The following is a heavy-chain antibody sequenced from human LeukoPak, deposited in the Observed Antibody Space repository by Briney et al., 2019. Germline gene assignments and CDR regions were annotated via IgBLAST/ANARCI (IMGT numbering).Heavy chain of an antibody. CDR1: GGSISSSSYY. CDR2: IYYSGST. J-gene: IGHJ3*02. Sequence: SETLSLTCTVSGGSISSSSYYWGWIRQPPGKGLEWIGSIYYSGSTYYNPSLKSRVTISVDTSKNQFSLKLSSVTAADTAVYYCARDLLGVDGYNYRGAFDIWGQGTMVTVSS. CDR3: ARDLLGVDGYNYRGAFDI. D-gene: IGHD5-24*01. V-gene: IGHV4-39*07.